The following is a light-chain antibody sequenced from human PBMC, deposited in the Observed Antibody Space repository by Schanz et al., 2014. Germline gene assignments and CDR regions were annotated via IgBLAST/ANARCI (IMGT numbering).Light chain of an antibody. V-gene: IGKV3-11*01. CDR1: QSVTSW. Sequence: EIVLTQSPGTLSLSPGERATLSCRASQSVTSWLAWYQQKPGQAPRLLIYDASNRATGIPARFSGSGSGADFPLTISSLEPEDFAVYYCQQRTSWPLTFGGGTKVEIK. CDR3: QQRTSWPLT. CDR2: DAS. J-gene: IGKJ4*01.